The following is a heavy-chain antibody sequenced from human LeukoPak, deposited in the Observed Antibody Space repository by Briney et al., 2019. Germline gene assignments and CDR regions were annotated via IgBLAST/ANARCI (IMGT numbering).Heavy chain of an antibody. V-gene: IGHV3-74*01. D-gene: IGHD4-17*01. CDR1: GFTFSYFW. J-gene: IGHJ4*02. Sequence: PGGSLGLSCAASGFTFSYFWMHWFRQTPGKGLVWVSCINTDGSYSSYADSVKGRFTISRDNVRNTLYLQMNSLRAEDSAVYYCARDFDGPRASDYWGQGISVTVSS. CDR3: ARDFDGPRASDY. CDR2: INTDGSYS.